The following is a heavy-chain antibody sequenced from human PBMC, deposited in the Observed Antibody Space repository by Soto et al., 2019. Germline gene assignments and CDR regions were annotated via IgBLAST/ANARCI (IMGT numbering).Heavy chain of an antibody. V-gene: IGHV3-23*01. J-gene: IGHJ2*01. CDR3: AKPGCFFFQAEDGIRDARPVSAFLLNRSSDL. Sequence: KGRGRVSAISGSGGSTYYADSGKARFTFSRDNTKNTLYLQIISLRAEDTAVYYCAKPGCFFFQAEDGIRDARPVSAFLLNRSSDL. D-gene: IGHD2-15*01. CDR2: ISGSGGST.